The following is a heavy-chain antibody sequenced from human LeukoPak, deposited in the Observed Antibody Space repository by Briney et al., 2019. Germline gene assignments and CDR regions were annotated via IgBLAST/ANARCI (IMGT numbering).Heavy chain of an antibody. Sequence: NPSETLSLTCAVSGGSISSGGYSWSWIRQPPGKGLEWIGYIYYSDSSYYNPSLKSRVTISVDTSKNQFSLKLSSVTAADTAVYYCARSYYSSSWYLHTIGIDENWFDPWGQGTLVTVSS. J-gene: IGHJ5*02. V-gene: IGHV4-30-4*07. CDR1: GGSISSGGYS. CDR2: IYYSDSS. CDR3: ARSYYSSSWYLHTIGIDENWFDP. D-gene: IGHD6-13*01.